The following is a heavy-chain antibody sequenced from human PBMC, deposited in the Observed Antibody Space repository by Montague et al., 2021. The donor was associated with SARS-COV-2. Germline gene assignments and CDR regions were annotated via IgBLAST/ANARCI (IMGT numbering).Heavy chain of an antibody. V-gene: IGHV4-34*01. J-gene: IGHJ5*02. Sequence: SETLSLTCAVYGGSFSGYYWSWIRQPPGKGLEWIGEINHSGSTNYNPSLKSRVTISVDTSKNQFSLKLSSVTAADTAVYYCAREWELLQNWFDPWGQGTLVTVSS. CDR2: INHSGST. CDR3: AREWELLQNWFDP. CDR1: GGSFSGYY. D-gene: IGHD1-26*01.